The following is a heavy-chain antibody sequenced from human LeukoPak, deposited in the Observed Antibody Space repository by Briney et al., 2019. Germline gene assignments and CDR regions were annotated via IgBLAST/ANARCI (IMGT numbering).Heavy chain of an antibody. Sequence: GGSLRLSCGASGYTFSDYTMNWVRQAPGKGPEWISYISSGGSVMHYADSVKGRFTISRDNVENSLYLRMSSLRVEDTAVYYCTRDLEYWGQGVLVTVSS. CDR3: TRDLEY. CDR1: GYTFSDYT. CDR2: ISSGGSVM. V-gene: IGHV3-48*01. J-gene: IGHJ4*02.